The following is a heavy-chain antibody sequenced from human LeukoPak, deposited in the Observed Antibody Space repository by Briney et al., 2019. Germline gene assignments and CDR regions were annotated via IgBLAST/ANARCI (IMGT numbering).Heavy chain of an antibody. CDR1: GYSFTSYW. J-gene: IGHJ4*02. CDR2: IYPGDSDT. V-gene: IGHV5-51*01. D-gene: IGHD1-1*01. Sequence: HGESLKISCKGSGYSFTSYWIGWVRQMPGKGLEWMGIIYPGDSDTRYSPSFQGQVTISADKSISTAYLQWSSLKASDTAMYYCARLSGYNWNLAAYDYWGQGTLVTVSS. CDR3: ARLSGYNWNLAAYDY.